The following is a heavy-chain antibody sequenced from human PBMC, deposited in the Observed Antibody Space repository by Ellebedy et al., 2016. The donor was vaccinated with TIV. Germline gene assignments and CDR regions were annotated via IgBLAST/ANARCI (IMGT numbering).Heavy chain of an antibody. CDR3: AKEISGGYSYGYGGAVAYFDL. V-gene: IGHV3-74*01. D-gene: IGHD5-18*01. CDR1: GFTFSSYW. J-gene: IGHJ2*01. Sequence: GESLKISCAASGFTFSSYWMHWVRQAPGKGLVWVSRINSDGSSTSYADSVKGRFTISRDNAKNSLYLQMNSLRAEDTALYYCAKEISGGYSYGYGGAVAYFDLWGRGTLVTVSS. CDR2: INSDGSST.